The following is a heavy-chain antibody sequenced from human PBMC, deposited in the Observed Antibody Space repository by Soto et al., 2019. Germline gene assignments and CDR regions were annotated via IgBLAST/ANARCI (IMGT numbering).Heavy chain of an antibody. CDR2: VFSSGST. J-gene: IGHJ6*02. V-gene: IGHV4-4*07. D-gene: IGHD3-3*02. Sequence: SETLSLTCSVPGGAISSYYWSWVRQPAGKGLEWIGRVFSSGSTNYNASLKSRVTMSIDTSKNEVSLTLRSVTAADTGVYYCERVAFSYLGMDVWGPGTTVTVSS. CDR1: GGAISSYY. CDR3: ERVAFSYLGMDV.